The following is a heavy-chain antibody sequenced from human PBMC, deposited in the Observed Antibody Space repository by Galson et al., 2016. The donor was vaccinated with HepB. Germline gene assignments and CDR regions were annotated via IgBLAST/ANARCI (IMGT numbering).Heavy chain of an antibody. V-gene: IGHV3-23*01. Sequence: SLRLSCAASGFTFNIYAMSWVRLAPGKGLEWVSAISSGGTTYYADSVKGRFTIPRDNHKNTLSLQMNSLRAEDTAVYYCAKDRDSNWFEKYFQHWGQGTLVTGSS. CDR1: GFTFNIYA. D-gene: IGHD6-13*01. J-gene: IGHJ1*01. CDR3: AKDRDSNWFEKYFQH. CDR2: ISSGGTT.